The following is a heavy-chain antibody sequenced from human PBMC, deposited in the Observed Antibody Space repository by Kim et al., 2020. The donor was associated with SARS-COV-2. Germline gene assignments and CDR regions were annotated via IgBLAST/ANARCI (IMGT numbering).Heavy chain of an antibody. Sequence: SETLSLTCTVSGGSISSYYWSWIRQPPGKGLEWIGYIYYSGSTNYNPSLKSRVTISVDTSKNQFSLKLSSVTAADTAVYYCAKYRQGPLPYSSGWLYAFDIWGQGTMVTVSS. CDR2: IYYSGST. CDR3: AKYRQGPLPYSSGWLYAFDI. CDR1: GGSISSYY. J-gene: IGHJ3*02. D-gene: IGHD6-19*01. V-gene: IGHV4-59*01.